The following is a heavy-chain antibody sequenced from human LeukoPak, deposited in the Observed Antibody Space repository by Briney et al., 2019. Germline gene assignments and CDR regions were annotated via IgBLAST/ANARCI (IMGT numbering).Heavy chain of an antibody. CDR1: GGSISSYY. V-gene: IGHV4-4*07. J-gene: IGHJ4*02. D-gene: IGHD1-1*01. Sequence: SETLSLTCTVSGGSISSYYWSWIRQPAGKGLEWIGRIYTSGITNCNPSLKSRVTMSVDTSKNQFSLNLTSVTAADTAVYYCARETADLGRSLDYWGQGTLVTVSS. CDR2: IYTSGIT. CDR3: ARETADLGRSLDY.